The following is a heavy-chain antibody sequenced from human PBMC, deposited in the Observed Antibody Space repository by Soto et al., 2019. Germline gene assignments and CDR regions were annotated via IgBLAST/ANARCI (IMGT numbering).Heavy chain of an antibody. J-gene: IGHJ4*02. Sequence: EVQLVQSGGGLVQPGGSLRLSCVGSGFTFTDFYMNWVRQAPGKGLEWVANIRPDGSETNYVESVKGRFTTSRDNAKNSLFLQMNSLRADDTGVYYCAGWGGHDYNYWGQGILVTVSS. CDR3: AGWGGHDYNY. CDR1: GFTFTDFY. V-gene: IGHV3-7*03. D-gene: IGHD4-4*01. CDR2: IRPDGSET.